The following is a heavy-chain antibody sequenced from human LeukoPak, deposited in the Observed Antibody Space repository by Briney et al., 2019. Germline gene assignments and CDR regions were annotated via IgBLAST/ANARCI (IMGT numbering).Heavy chain of an antibody. CDR3: AGSTVLWSGEGNFDY. V-gene: IGHV4-59*08. Sequence: SETLSLTCTVSGGSISSYYWSWIRQPPGKGLEWIGYIYYSGSTNYNPSLKSRVTISVDTSKNQFSLKLSSVTAADTAVYYCAGSTVLWSGEGNFDYWGQGTLVTVSS. J-gene: IGHJ4*02. D-gene: IGHD3-10*01. CDR2: IYYSGST. CDR1: GGSISSYY.